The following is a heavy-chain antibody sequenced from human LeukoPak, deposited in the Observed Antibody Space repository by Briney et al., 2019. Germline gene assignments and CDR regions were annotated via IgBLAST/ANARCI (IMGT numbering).Heavy chain of an antibody. V-gene: IGHV4-38-2*02. Sequence: SETLSLTCAVSGYSISSGYYWGWIRRPPGKGLDWIGSIYHSGSTYYNPSLKSRVTISVDTSKNQFSLKLSSMTAADTAVYYCARDPRLNWFDPWGQGTLVTVSS. CDR2: IYHSGST. CDR3: ARDPRLNWFDP. J-gene: IGHJ5*02. CDR1: GYSISSGYY.